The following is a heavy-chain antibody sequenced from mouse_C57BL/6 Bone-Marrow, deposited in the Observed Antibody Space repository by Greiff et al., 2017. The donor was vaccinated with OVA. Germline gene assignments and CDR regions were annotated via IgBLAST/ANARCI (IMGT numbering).Heavy chain of an antibody. J-gene: IGHJ4*01. CDR2: IHPNSGST. V-gene: IGHV1-64*01. Sequence: VQLVESGAELVKPGASVKLSCKASGYTFTSYWMHWVKQRPGQGLEWIGMIHPNSGSTNYNEKFKSKATLTVDKSSSTAYMQLSSLTSEDSAVYYCAFHYYAMDYWGQGTSVTVSS. CDR1: GYTFTSYW. CDR3: AFHYYAMDY.